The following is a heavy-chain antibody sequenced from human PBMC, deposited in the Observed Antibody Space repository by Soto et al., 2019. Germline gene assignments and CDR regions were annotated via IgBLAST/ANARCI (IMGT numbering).Heavy chain of an antibody. CDR2: IRSKANSYAT. V-gene: IGHV3-73*01. CDR1: GFTFSGSA. J-gene: IGHJ4*02. CDR3: TRSDY. Sequence: EVQLVESGGGLVQPGGSLKLSCTASGFTFSGSAMHWVRQASGKGLEWVGRIRSKANSYATAYAASVKGRFTISRDDSKNTAYRQMNSLKTDDTAVDYCTRSDYRGQGTPVTVSS.